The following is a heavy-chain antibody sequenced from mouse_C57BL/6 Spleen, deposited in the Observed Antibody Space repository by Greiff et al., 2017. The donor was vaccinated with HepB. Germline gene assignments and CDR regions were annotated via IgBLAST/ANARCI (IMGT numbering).Heavy chain of an antibody. J-gene: IGHJ4*01. CDR2: ISDGGSYT. V-gene: IGHV5-4*03. CDR3: ARRHSPRYAMDY. D-gene: IGHD2-12*01. CDR1: GFTFSSYA. Sequence: EVKLVESGGGLVKPGGSLKLSCAASGFTFSSYAMSWVRQTPEKRLEWVATISDGGSYTYYPDNVKGRFTISRDNAKNNLYLQMSHLKSEDTAMYYCARRHSPRYAMDYWGQGTSVTVSS.